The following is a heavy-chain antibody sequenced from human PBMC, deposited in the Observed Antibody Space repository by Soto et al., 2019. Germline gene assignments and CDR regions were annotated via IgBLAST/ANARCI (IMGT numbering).Heavy chain of an antibody. J-gene: IGHJ4*02. CDR3: ARAQYSSSWYPFDY. CDR1: GFTFSSYG. D-gene: IGHD6-13*01. CDR2: IYYDGSNK. Sequence: QGQLVESGGGVVQPGRSLRLSCAASGFTFSSYGMHWVRQAPGKGLEWVAVIYYDGSNKYYADSVKGRFTISRDNSKNTLYLQMNSLRAEDTALYYCARAQYSSSWYPFDYWGQGTLVTVSS. V-gene: IGHV3-33*01.